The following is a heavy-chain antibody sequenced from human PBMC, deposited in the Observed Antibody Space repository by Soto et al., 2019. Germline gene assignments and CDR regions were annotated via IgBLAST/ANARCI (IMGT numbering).Heavy chain of an antibody. V-gene: IGHV4-30-4*01. D-gene: IGHD6-13*01. CDR1: GGSISSGDYY. CDR2: IYYSGST. J-gene: IGHJ5*02. Sequence: SETLSLTCTVSGGSISSGDYYWSWVRQPPGKGLEWIGYIYYSGSTYYNPSLKSRVTISVDTSKNQFSLKLSSVTAADTAVYYCASTIAAGGFDPWGQGTLVTVSS. CDR3: ASTIAAGGFDP.